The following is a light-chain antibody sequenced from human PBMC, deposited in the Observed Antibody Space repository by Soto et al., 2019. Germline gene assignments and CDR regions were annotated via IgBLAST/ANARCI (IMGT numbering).Light chain of an antibody. CDR3: GSYVGAPISV. CDR2: EGT. Sequence: QSVLTQPASVSGSAEHSITISCTGTTSFDCTYNFISWYQQHPEKAPQVLIYEGTKRPSGVSNRFSGSTPSSTASMTISGLQAEYAADYYCGSYVGAPISVFGTATKVNVL. CDR1: TSFDCTYNF. J-gene: IGLJ1*01. V-gene: IGLV2-23*01.